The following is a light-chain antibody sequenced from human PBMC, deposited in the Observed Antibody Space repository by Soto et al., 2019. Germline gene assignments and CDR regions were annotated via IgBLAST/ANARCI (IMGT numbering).Light chain of an antibody. CDR2: DAS. V-gene: IGKV3-11*01. CDR3: QQATDWPPQWT. CDR1: QSISSY. J-gene: IGKJ1*01. Sequence: EVVLTQSPDTLSLPPGERATLSCRASQSISSYLAWYQQKPGQAPRLLIYDASSRATGIPARVSGSGSGTDITLTLSSLEPEYLAVYYCQQATDWPPQWTFGQGTKVEIK.